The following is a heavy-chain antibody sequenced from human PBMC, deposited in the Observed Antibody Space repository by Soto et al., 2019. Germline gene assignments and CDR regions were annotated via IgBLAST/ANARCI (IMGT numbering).Heavy chain of an antibody. Sequence: QVQLVQSGAEVKKPGSSVKVSCKASGGTFSSYAISWVRQAPRQGLEWVGGIIPIFGTANYAQKFQGRVTITADESTSTAYMELSSLRSEDTAVYYCARDNFWSGYYTNWFDPWGQGTLVTVSS. J-gene: IGHJ5*02. V-gene: IGHV1-69*01. CDR3: ARDNFWSGYYTNWFDP. CDR2: IIPIFGTA. D-gene: IGHD3-3*01. CDR1: GGTFSSYA.